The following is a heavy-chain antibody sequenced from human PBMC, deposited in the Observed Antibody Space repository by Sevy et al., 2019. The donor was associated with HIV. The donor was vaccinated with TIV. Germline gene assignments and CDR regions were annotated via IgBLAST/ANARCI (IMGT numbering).Heavy chain of an antibody. CDR2: ISSSSYI. Sequence: GGSLRLSCAASGFTFSSYSMNWVRQAPGKGLEWVSSISSSSYIYYADSVKGRFTISRDNAKNSLYLQMNSLRAEDTAVYYCARDNPGYSSSWSPGLWGQGTLVTVSS. V-gene: IGHV3-21*01. CDR3: ARDNPGYSSSWSPGL. J-gene: IGHJ4*02. CDR1: GFTFSSYS. D-gene: IGHD6-13*01.